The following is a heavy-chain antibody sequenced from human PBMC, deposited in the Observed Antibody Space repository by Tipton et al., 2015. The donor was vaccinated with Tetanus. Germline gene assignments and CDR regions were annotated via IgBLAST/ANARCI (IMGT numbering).Heavy chain of an antibody. D-gene: IGHD3-22*01. CDR3: ARETYYYDSSGLADYYYYGMDV. CDR2: IWYDGSNK. V-gene: IGHV3-33*01. Sequence: SLRLSCAASGFTFSSYGMHWVRQAPGKGLEWVAVIWYDGSNKYYADSAKGRFTISRDNSKNTLYLQMNSLRAEDTAVYYCARETYYYDSSGLADYYYYGMDVWGQGTTVTVSS. CDR1: GFTFSSYG. J-gene: IGHJ6*02.